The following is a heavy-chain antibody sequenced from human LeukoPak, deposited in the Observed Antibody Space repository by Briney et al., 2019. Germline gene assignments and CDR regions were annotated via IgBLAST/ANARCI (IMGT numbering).Heavy chain of an antibody. V-gene: IGHV4-39*01. CDR2: IYYTGNT. D-gene: IGHD3/OR15-3a*01. Sequence: SETLSLTCTVSGGSISSYYWSWIRQPPGKGREWIGSIYYTGNTYYNASLKSQVSISIDTSKNQFSLRLTSVTAADTAVYFCARQTGSGLFILPGGQGTLVTVSS. CDR1: GGSISSYY. J-gene: IGHJ4*02. CDR3: ARQTGSGLFILP.